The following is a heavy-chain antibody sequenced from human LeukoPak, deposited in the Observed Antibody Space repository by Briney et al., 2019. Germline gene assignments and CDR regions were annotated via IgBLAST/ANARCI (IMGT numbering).Heavy chain of an antibody. V-gene: IGHV4-59*01. Sequence: SETLSLTCTVSGGSISSYYWSWIRQPPGKGLEWIGYIYYSGSTNYNPSLKSRVTISVDTSKNQFSLKLSSVTAADTAVYYCASGIAAAGIDYWGQGTLVTVSS. D-gene: IGHD6-13*01. J-gene: IGHJ4*02. CDR1: GGSISSYY. CDR3: ASGIAAAGIDY. CDR2: IYYSGST.